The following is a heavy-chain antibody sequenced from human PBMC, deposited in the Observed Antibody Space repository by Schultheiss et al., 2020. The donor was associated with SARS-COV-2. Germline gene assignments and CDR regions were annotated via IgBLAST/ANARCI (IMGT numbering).Heavy chain of an antibody. Sequence: SETLSLTCTVSGGSISSGGYYWSWIRQHPGKGLEWIGYIYYSGSTYYNPSLKSRVTISVDTSKNQFSLKLSSVTAADTAVYYCARLGDWNYEIYYYMDVWGNGTTVTVYS. CDR2: IYYSGST. J-gene: IGHJ6*03. CDR1: GGSISSGGYY. D-gene: IGHD1-7*01. V-gene: IGHV4-31*03. CDR3: ARLGDWNYEIYYYMDV.